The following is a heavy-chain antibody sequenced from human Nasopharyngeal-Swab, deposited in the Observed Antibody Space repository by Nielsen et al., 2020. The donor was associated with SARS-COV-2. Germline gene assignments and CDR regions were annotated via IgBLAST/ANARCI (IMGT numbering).Heavy chain of an antibody. J-gene: IGHJ6*03. V-gene: IGHV4-4*02. CDR1: GGSISSSNW. CDR3: ARGGVPAAIRYYYYMDV. CDR2: IYHSGST. D-gene: IGHD2-2*01. Sequence: SETLSITCAVSGGSISSSNWWSWVRQPPGKGLEWIGEIYHSGSTNYNPSLKSRVTISVDKSKNQFSLKLSSVTAADTAVYYCARGGVPAAIRYYYYMDVWGKGTTVTVSS.